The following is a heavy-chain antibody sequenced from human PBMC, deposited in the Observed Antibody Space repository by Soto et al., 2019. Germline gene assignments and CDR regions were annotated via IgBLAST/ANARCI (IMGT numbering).Heavy chain of an antibody. Sequence: SETLSLTCAVYDGSFSGHYWSWIRQPPGKGLEWIGEINHRASTNYNPSLKSRVTISLDTSQNQFSLKLSSVTAADTAVYYCARCRDISTGYLARNPPVTGFDPWGQGTLVTV. CDR2: INHRAST. V-gene: IGHV4-34*01. CDR1: DGSFSGHY. CDR3: ARCRDISTGYLARNPPVTGFDP. J-gene: IGHJ5*02. D-gene: IGHD3-9*01.